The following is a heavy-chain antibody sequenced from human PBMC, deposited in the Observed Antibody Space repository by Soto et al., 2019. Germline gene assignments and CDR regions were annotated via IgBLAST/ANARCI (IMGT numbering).Heavy chain of an antibody. CDR1: GFSFNTSG. D-gene: IGHD2-21*02. V-gene: IGHV3-30*03. CDR3: ATKVRVTNYLYYGMDV. J-gene: IGHJ6*02. CDR2: IGFDGSQQ. Sequence: GGSLRLSCAASGFSFNTSGMHWVRQAPGKGLEWVAVIGFDGSQQFYGDSVRGRFTISRDNSKNTLFLQMKSLTPEDTAVYYCATKVRVTNYLYYGMDVWGQGTTVTVSS.